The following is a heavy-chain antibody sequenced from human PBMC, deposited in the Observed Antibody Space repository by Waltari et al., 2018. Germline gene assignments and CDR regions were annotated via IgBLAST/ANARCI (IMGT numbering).Heavy chain of an antibody. D-gene: IGHD3-3*01. Sequence: QVQLVQSGAEVKKPGASVKVSCKASGYTFTSCDIHWVRPATGQGLEWMGWMNPNSGNTGYAQKFQGRVTITRNTSISTAYMELSSLRSEDTAVYYCARVSQGSPFTIFGVVTPGDAFDIWGQGTMVTVSS. CDR3: ARVSQGSPFTIFGVVTPGDAFDI. V-gene: IGHV1-8*03. CDR2: MNPNSGNT. J-gene: IGHJ3*02. CDR1: GYTFTSCD.